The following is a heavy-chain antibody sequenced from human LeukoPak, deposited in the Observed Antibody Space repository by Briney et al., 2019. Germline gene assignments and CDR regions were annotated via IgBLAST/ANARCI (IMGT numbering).Heavy chain of an antibody. V-gene: IGHV1-69*13. CDR1: GGTFSSYA. CDR2: IIPIFGTA. CDR3: ARDQGYSYGHNPIFDY. J-gene: IGHJ4*02. D-gene: IGHD5-18*01. Sequence: SVKVSCTASGGTFSSYAISWVRQAPGQGLEWMGGIIPIFGTANYAQKFQGRVTITADESTSTAYMELSSLRSEDTAVYYCARDQGYSYGHNPIFDYWGQGTLVTVSS.